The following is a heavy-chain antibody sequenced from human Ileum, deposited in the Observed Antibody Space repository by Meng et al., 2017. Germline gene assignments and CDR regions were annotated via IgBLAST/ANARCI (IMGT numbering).Heavy chain of an antibody. CDR3: ARLLDSSDWGWFDP. J-gene: IGHJ5*02. Sequence: QVQLQDSGPGLVKPSETLSLTCTVSGGSISTFYWSWLRQPPGKGLEWIGYIYYGGRTNYNPSLKSRVTISEDTSRNQFSLNLSSVTAADTAVYYCARLLDSSDWGWFDPWGQGTLVTVSS. D-gene: IGHD3-22*01. CDR1: GGSISTFY. V-gene: IGHV4-59*01. CDR2: IYYGGRT.